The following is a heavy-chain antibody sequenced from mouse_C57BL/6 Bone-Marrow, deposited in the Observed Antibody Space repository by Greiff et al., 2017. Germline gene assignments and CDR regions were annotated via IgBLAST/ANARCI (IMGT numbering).Heavy chain of an antibody. CDR2: ISSGGSYT. V-gene: IGHV5-6*01. D-gene: IGHD1-1*01. CDR3: ARANYYYGSSCLDY. CDR1: GFTFSSYG. J-gene: IGHJ2*01. Sequence: EVMLVESGGDLVKPGGSLKLSCAASGFTFSSYGMSWVRQTPDKRLEWVATISSGGSYTYYPDSVKGRFTISRDNAKNTLYLQMSSLKSEDTAMYYCARANYYYGSSCLDYWGQGTTLTVSS.